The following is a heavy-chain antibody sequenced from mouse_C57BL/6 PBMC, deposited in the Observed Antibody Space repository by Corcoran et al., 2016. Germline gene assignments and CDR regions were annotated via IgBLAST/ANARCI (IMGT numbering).Heavy chain of an antibody. CDR1: GYTFTTYG. J-gene: IGHJ3*01. Sequence: QIQLVQSGPELKKPGETVKISCKASGYTFTTYGMSWVKQAPGKGLKWMGWINTYSGVPTYADDFKGRFAFSLETSASTAYLQINNLKNEDTATYFCARSRDYEAYWGQGTLVTVSA. CDR2: INTYSGVP. CDR3: ARSRDYEAY. D-gene: IGHD2-4*01. V-gene: IGHV9-3*01.